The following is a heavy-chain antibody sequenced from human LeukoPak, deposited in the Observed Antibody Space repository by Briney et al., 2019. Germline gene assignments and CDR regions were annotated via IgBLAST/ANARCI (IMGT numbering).Heavy chain of an antibody. V-gene: IGHV3-74*01. CDR3: ARDLHGSRDV. CDR2: INPDATTT. CDR1: GLIFSSYW. D-gene: IGHD3-10*01. Sequence: GGSLRLSCAASGLIFSSYWMHWVRQAPGKGLEWVSRINPDATTTNYADSVKGRFTISRDNAKNTLYLQMDSLRAEDTAVYYCARDLHGSRDVWGKGTTVTVSS. J-gene: IGHJ6*04.